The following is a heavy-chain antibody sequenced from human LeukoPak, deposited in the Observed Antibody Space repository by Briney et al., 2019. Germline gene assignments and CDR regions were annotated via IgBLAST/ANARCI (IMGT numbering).Heavy chain of an antibody. CDR1: GGTFSSYA. Sequence: SLKVSCKASGGTFSSYAISWVRQAPGQGLEWMGRIIPIFGTANYAQKFQGRVTITTDESTSTAYMELSSLRSEDTAVYYCARAYSSSSLVFDYWGQGTLVTVSS. CDR3: ARAYSSSSLVFDY. V-gene: IGHV1-69*05. D-gene: IGHD6-6*01. J-gene: IGHJ4*02. CDR2: IIPIFGTA.